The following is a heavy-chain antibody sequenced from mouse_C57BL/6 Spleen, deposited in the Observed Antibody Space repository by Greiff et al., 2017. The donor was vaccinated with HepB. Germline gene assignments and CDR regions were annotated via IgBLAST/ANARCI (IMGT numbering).Heavy chain of an antibody. CDR1: GYTFTDYE. V-gene: IGHV1-15*01. CDR3: TRKGYYGSSYGAY. D-gene: IGHD1-1*01. CDR2: IDPETGGT. J-gene: IGHJ3*01. Sequence: VQLQESGAELVRPGASVTLSCKASGYTFTDYEMHWVKQTPVHGLEWIGAIDPETGGTAYNQKFKGKAILTADKSSSTAYMELRSLTSEDSAVYYCTRKGYYGSSYGAYWGQGTLVTVSA.